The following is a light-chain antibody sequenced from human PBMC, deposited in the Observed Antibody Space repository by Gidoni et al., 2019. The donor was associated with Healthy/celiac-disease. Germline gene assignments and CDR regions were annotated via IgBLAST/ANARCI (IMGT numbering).Light chain of an antibody. V-gene: IGKV3-11*01. CDR2: DAS. J-gene: IGKJ3*01. CDR1: PSVSSY. CDR3: QQSSNLFT. Sequence: EIVLTQSPATLSFAPGERATLSCRATPSVSSYLAWYQQNPGQAPRSLIYDASNRATGSSARFSGSGSGKDFTLTISSLEPEDFAVYYCQQSSNLFTFGPGTKVDIK.